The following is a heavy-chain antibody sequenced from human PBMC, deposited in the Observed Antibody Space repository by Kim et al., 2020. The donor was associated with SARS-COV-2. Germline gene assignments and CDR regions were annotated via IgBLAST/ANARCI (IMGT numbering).Heavy chain of an antibody. J-gene: IGHJ6*02. V-gene: IGHV4-4*02. CDR2: IYHSGGT. CDR1: GGSISSDAW. Sequence: SETLSLTCAVSGGSISSDAWWSWVRQPPGKGLEWLGEIYHSGGTNYNPSLNSRVTISVDKSKNDFSLNLSSVTAADTAVYYCARIASENYLFWGQGTAVTVSS. D-gene: IGHD1-26*01. CDR3: ARIASENYLF.